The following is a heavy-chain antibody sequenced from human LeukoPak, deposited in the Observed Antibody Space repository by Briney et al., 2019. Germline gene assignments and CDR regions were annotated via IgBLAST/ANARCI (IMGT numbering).Heavy chain of an antibody. D-gene: IGHD6-19*01. J-gene: IGHJ5*02. CDR3: ARSQARLGWFDP. V-gene: IGHV4-34*01. CDR1: GGSFSGYY. CDR2: INHSGST. Sequence: SETLSLTCAVYGGSFSGYYWSWIRQPPGKGLEWIGEINHSGSTNYNPSLKSRVTISVDTSKNQFSLKLSSVTAADTAVYYCARSQARLGWFDPWGQGALVTVSS.